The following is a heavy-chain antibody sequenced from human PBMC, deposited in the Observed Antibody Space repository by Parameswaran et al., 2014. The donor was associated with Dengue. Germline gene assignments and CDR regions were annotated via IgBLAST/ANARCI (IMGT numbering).Heavy chain of an antibody. J-gene: IGHJ6*02. CDR3: VRVVGAIKPEDYYYGMDV. Sequence: ISNARLVRQAPGQGLEWMGGIIPIFGTANYAQKFQGRVTITADKSTSTAYMELSSLRSEDTAVYYCVRVVGAIKPEDYYYGMDVWGQGTTVTVSS. D-gene: IGHD1-26*01. V-gene: IGHV1-69*06. CDR1: ISNA. CDR2: IIPIFGTA.